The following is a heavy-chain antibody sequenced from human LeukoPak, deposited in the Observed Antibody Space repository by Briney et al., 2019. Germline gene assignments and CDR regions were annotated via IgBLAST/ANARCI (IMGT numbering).Heavy chain of an antibody. V-gene: IGHV3-30*03. Sequence: PGRSLRLSCAASGFTFNNYAMHWVRQAPGKGLEWMAVISYDGSDKYYADSVKGRFTISRDNSKNTLYLQMNSLRAEDTAVYYCARVLNYYDSSGYYFSYWGQGTLVTVSS. J-gene: IGHJ4*02. CDR2: ISYDGSDK. CDR1: GFTFNNYA. CDR3: ARVLNYYDSSGYYFSY. D-gene: IGHD3-22*01.